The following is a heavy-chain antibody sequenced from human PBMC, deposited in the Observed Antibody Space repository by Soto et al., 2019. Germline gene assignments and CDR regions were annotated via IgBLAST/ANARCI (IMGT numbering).Heavy chain of an antibody. J-gene: IGHJ3*02. CDR2: IIPILGIA. CDR1: GGTFSSYT. V-gene: IGHV1-69*08. D-gene: IGHD4-17*01. Sequence: QVQLVQSGAEVTKPGSSVKVSCKASGGTFSSYTISWVRQAPGQGLEWMGRIIPILGIANYEQKFQDRVKITADKSKSTAYVELSSLRSEDTAVYYCARDSPYGDYRRPIDAFDIWGQGTMVTVSS. CDR3: ARDSPYGDYRRPIDAFDI.